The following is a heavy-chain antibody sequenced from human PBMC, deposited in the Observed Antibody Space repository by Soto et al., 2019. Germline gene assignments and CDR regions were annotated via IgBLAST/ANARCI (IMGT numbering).Heavy chain of an antibody. J-gene: IGHJ5*02. Sequence: PSETLSLTCAVSGGSISSGGYSWSWIRQPPGKGLEWIGYIYYSGSTNYNPSLKSRVTISVDTSKNQFSLKLSSVTAADTAVYYCARLDGVAGFGWFDPWGQGTLVTVSS. CDR2: IYYSGST. CDR1: GGSISSGGYS. CDR3: ARLDGVAGFGWFDP. V-gene: IGHV4-61*08. D-gene: IGHD6-19*01.